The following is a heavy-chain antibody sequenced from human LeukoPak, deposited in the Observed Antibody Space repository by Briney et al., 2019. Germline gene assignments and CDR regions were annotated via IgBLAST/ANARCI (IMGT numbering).Heavy chain of an antibody. CDR1: GGTFSSYA. Sequence: ASVKVSCKASGGTFSSYAISWVRQAPGQGLEWMGWISAYNGNTDYAQKLQGRVTMTTDTSTSTAYMELRSLRSDDTAVYYCARVTQTAYDFHYWGQGTLVTLSP. J-gene: IGHJ4*02. CDR2: ISAYNGNT. CDR3: ARVTQTAYDFHY. D-gene: IGHD5-12*01. V-gene: IGHV1-18*01.